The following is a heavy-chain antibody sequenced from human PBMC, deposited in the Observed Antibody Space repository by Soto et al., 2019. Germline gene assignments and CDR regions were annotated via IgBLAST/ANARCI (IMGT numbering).Heavy chain of an antibody. CDR3: AKDKIGYCTNGVCPWYWFDP. CDR2: ISGSGGST. Sequence: GGSLRLSCAASGFTFSSYAMSWVRQAPGKGLEWVLAISGSGGSTYYAESVKGRFTISRDNSKNTLYLQMNSLRAEDTAVYYCAKDKIGYCTNGVCPWYWFDPWGQGTLVTVSS. J-gene: IGHJ5*02. V-gene: IGHV3-23*01. CDR1: GFTFSSYA. D-gene: IGHD2-8*01.